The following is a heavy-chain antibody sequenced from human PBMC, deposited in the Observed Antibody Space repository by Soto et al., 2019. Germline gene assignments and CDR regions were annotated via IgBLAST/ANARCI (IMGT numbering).Heavy chain of an antibody. Sequence: QVQLVQSGAEVKKPGASVKVSCKASGYTFTSYYMHWVRQAPGQGLEWMGIINPSCGSTSYAQKFPGRVTMTRDTSTSTVYMERSSLRSEDTAVYYCARVRDTAMASDAFDIWGQVTMVTVSS. CDR3: ARVRDTAMASDAFDI. D-gene: IGHD5-18*01. J-gene: IGHJ3*02. V-gene: IGHV1-46*01. CDR1: GYTFTSYY. CDR2: INPSCGST.